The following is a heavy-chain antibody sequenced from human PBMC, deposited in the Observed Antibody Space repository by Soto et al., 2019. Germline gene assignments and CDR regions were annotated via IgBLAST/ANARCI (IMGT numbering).Heavy chain of an antibody. D-gene: IGHD6-13*01. CDR1: GFTFSSYG. J-gene: IGHJ5*02. Sequence: GGSLRLSCAASGFTFSSYGMHWVRQAPGKGLEWVAVIWYDGSNKYYADSVKGRFTISRDNSKNTLYLQMNSLRAEDTAVYYCARGSRSYSSSWYGWFDPWGQGTLVTVSS. CDR2: IWYDGSNK. V-gene: IGHV3-33*01. CDR3: ARGSRSYSSSWYGWFDP.